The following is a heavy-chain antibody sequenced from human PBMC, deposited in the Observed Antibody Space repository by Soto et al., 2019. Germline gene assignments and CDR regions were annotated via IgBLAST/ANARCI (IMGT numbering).Heavy chain of an antibody. CDR3: ARVERGTATTVVDAFDI. J-gene: IGHJ3*02. V-gene: IGHV4-34*01. D-gene: IGHD1-1*01. CDR2: MSHSGGT. CDR1: GGFVTSGSYY. Sequence: QVQLQQWGAGLLKPSETLSLTCAVYGGFVTSGSYYWSWIRQPPGKGLEWIGEMSHSGGTHFNPSLKSRVTISVDTSKNHFTLKVGSVTDADTALYYCARVERGTATTVVDAFDIWGPGTMVTVSS.